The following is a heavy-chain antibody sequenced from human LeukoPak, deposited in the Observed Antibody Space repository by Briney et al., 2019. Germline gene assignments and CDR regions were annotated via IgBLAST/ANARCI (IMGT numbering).Heavy chain of an antibody. D-gene: IGHD2-2*01. CDR3: ARWVVVVPAARYNWFDP. J-gene: IGHJ5*02. V-gene: IGHV1-69*13. Sequence: SVTVSCKASGGTFSSYAISWVRQAPGQGLEWMGGIIPIFGTANYAQKFQGRVTITADESTSTAYMELSSLRSEDTAVYYCARWVVVVPAARYNWFDPWGQGTLVTVSS. CDR2: IIPIFGTA. CDR1: GGTFSSYA.